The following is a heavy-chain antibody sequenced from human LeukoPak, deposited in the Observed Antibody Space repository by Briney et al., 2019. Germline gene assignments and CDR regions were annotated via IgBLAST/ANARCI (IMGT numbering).Heavy chain of an antibody. J-gene: IGHJ4*02. CDR1: GGTFSSYA. CDR2: IIPILGIA. CDR3: ASVEYSSRKHFDY. D-gene: IGHD6-13*01. Sequence: SVKVSCKASGGTFSSYAISWVRQTPGQGLEWIGRIIPILGIANYAQKFQGRVTITADKSTSTAYMELSSLRSEDTAVYYCASVEYSSRKHFDYWGQGTLVTVSS. V-gene: IGHV1-69*04.